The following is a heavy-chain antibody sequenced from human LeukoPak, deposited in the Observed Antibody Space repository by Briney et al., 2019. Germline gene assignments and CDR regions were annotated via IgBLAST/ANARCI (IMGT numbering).Heavy chain of an antibody. CDR1: GGSFSGYY. CDR2: INHSGNT. CDR3: ARVPVVASTYFDY. D-gene: IGHD2-15*01. Sequence: SATLSLTCAVYGGSFSGYYWSWIRQPPGKGLEWIGEINHSGNTNYNPSLKSRVTMSVDTSKNQFSLNLSSVTAADTAIYYCARVPVVASTYFDYWGQGTLVTVSS. J-gene: IGHJ4*02. V-gene: IGHV4-34*01.